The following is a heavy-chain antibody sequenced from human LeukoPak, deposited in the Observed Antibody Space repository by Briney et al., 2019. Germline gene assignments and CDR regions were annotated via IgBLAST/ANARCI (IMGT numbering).Heavy chain of an antibody. CDR1: GGSISSGGYY. D-gene: IGHD1-26*01. CDR3: ARFIVGATLLDY. V-gene: IGHV4-31*03. J-gene: IGHJ4*02. CDR2: IYYSGST. Sequence: PLETLSLTCTVSGGSISSGGYYWSWIRQHPGKGLEWIGYIYYSGSTYYNPSLKSRVNISVDTSKNQFSLKLSSVTAADTAAYYCARFIVGATLLDYWGQGTLVTVSS.